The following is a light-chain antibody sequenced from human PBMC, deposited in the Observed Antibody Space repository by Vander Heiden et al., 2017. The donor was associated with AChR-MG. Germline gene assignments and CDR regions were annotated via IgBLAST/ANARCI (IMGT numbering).Light chain of an antibody. J-gene: IGKJ1*01. CDR1: QSLSSSY. Sequence: EIVLTQSPGTLSLSPGEGATLSCRASQSLSSSYLAWYQQKPGQAPRLLIYGASSRATGIPDRFSGSGSGTDFTLTISRLEPEDFGVYYCQQYGSSRTFGQGTKVEIK. V-gene: IGKV3-20*01. CDR3: QQYGSSRT. CDR2: GAS.